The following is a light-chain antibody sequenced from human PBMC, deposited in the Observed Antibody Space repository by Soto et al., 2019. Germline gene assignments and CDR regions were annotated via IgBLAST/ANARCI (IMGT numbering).Light chain of an antibody. Sequence: DIQMTQSPSTLSASVGDRVTITCRASQSISRWLAWYQQKPGKAPKVLIWDASSLQRGVPSRFSDSGSGTEFTLTISSLQPDDFATYYCQQYNGYSTWTFGQGTKVEIK. CDR1: QSISRW. J-gene: IGKJ1*01. CDR2: DAS. CDR3: QQYNGYSTWT. V-gene: IGKV1-5*01.